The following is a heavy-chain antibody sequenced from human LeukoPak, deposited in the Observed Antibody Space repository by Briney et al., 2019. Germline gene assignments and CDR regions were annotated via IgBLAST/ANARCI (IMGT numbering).Heavy chain of an antibody. Sequence: PSETLSLTCGVYAESFSGYHWTWIRPRPGKGLDWIGDIDHSGSAHYNPSLKSRVTISVDTSNKQFSLNLHSVTAADTAVYYCARGFPSSSRWFDPWGQGTLVTVSS. CDR1: AESFSGYH. CDR3: ARGFPSSSRWFDP. V-gene: IGHV4-34*01. D-gene: IGHD6-6*01. J-gene: IGHJ5*02. CDR2: IDHSGSA.